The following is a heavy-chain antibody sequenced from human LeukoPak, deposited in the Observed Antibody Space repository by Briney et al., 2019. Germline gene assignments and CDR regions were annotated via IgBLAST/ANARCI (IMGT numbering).Heavy chain of an antibody. Sequence: ASVKVSCEASGYTFSAFHIHWVRLAPGQGLEWMGWIDPNSGGTNYAQRFLGSVTMTGDTSINTAFMELSRLRSDDTAIYYCARGRGTTMVRGVITNYFDLWGRGSLVTVSS. CDR1: GYTFSAFH. J-gene: IGHJ2*01. CDR3: ARGRGTTMVRGVITNYFDL. V-gene: IGHV1-2*02. CDR2: IDPNSGGT. D-gene: IGHD3-10*01.